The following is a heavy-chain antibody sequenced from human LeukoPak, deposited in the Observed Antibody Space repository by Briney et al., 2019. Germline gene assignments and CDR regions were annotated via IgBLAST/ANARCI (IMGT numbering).Heavy chain of an antibody. CDR2: INPNSGGT. D-gene: IGHD6-13*01. J-gene: IGHJ4*02. CDR1: GYTFTGYY. CDR3: ARESRIAAAGSDFDY. V-gene: IGHV1-2*02. Sequence: ASVKVSCKASGYTFTGYYMHWVRQAPGQGLEWMGWINPNSGGTNYAQKFQGRVTMTRDTSISTAYMELSRLRSDDTAVYYCARESRIAAAGSDFDYWGQGTLVTVSS.